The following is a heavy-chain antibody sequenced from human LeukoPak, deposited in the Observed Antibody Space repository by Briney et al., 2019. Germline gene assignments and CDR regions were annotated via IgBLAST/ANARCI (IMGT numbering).Heavy chain of an antibody. Sequence: GGSLRLSCSASGFTFSMSAMHWVRQAPGKGLQYVSVISGNGVSTSYADSVKGRFTISRDNSKNTVYLQMSSLRAEDTAVYYCVGDGRDGYNRYFHHWGQGTLVTVSS. CDR2: ISGNGVST. V-gene: IGHV3-64D*06. D-gene: IGHD5-24*01. J-gene: IGHJ1*01. CDR3: VGDGRDGYNRYFHH. CDR1: GFTFSMSA.